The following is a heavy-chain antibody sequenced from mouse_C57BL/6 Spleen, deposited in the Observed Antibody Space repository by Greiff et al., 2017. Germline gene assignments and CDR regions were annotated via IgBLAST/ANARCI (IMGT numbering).Heavy chain of an antibody. CDR2: ISYDGSN. Sequence: EVQLVESGPGLVKPSQSLSLTCSVTGYSITSGYYWNWIRQFPGNKLEWMGYISYDGSNNYNPSLKNRNSITRDTSKNQCFLKLNSVTTEDTATYYCARGGYEYDGAWFAYWGQGTLVTVSA. CDR3: ARGGYEYDGAWFAY. V-gene: IGHV3-6*01. D-gene: IGHD2-4*01. J-gene: IGHJ3*01. CDR1: GYSITSGYY.